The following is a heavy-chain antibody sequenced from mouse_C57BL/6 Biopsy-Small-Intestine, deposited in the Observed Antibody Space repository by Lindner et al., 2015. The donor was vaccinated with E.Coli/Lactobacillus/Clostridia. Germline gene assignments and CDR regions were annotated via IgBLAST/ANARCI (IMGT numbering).Heavy chain of an antibody. V-gene: IGHV1-81*01. CDR3: ARAGEYCGSNSCFHVLYFDP. CDR2: IIPFLGTA. CDR1: GGTFRNFP. J-gene: IGHJ1*01. Sequence: SVKVSCKTSGGTFRNFPITWVRQTPGQGLEWMGGIIPFLGTADYAEEFQDRLTITADESTSTVYMDLSSLRSEDTAVYYCARAGEYCGSNSCFHVLYFDPWGPGTLVTVSS. D-gene: IGHD1-1*02.